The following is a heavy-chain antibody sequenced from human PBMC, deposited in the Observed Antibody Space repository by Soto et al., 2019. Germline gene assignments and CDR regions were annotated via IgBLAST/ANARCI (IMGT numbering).Heavy chain of an antibody. V-gene: IGHV5-51*01. D-gene: IGHD3-22*01. CDR3: ARKDKSGYFNWFDP. J-gene: IGHJ5*02. CDR1: GYKFTSSW. CDR2: IFPSDSDT. Sequence: GESLKISCRTSGYKFTSSWIAWVRQMPGKGLEWMGIIFPSDSDTRYSPSFQGQVTISADRSTSTVFLQWASLKASDTAVYFCARKDKSGYFNWFDPWRQGTLVTVSS.